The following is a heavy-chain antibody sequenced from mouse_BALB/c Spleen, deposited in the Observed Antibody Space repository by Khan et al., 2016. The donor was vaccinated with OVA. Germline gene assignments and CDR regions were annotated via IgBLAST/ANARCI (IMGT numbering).Heavy chain of an antibody. J-gene: IGHJ4*01. Sequence: QVQLQQSGPGLVAPSQSLSITCTISGFSLTNYGVHWVRQPPGKGLEWLVVIWSDGSTTYYSALKSRLTISKVNSKSQVFLKMNSHQTDDTAVYFCARQPYYHYNIMDYWGQGTSVTVSS. CDR2: IWSDGST. V-gene: IGHV2-6-1*01. CDR1: GFSLTNYG. CDR3: ARQPYYHYNIMDY. D-gene: IGHD2-10*01.